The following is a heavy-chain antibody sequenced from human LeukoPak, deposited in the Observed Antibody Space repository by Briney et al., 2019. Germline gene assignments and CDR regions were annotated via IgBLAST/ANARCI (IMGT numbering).Heavy chain of an antibody. J-gene: IGHJ5*02. CDR3: ARRPYYDFWSGYRFDP. D-gene: IGHD3-3*01. Sequence: IVXIYYSGSTYYNPSLKSRVTISVDTSKNQFSLKLSSVTAADTAVYYCARRPYYDFWSGYRFDPWGHGTLVTVSS. V-gene: IGHV4-39*01. CDR2: IYYSGST.